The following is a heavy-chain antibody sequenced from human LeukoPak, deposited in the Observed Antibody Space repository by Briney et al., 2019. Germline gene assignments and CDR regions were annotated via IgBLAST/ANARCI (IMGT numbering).Heavy chain of an antibody. CDR2: IYYSGST. V-gene: IGHV4-59*01. J-gene: IGHJ6*03. CDR1: GGSLSSYY. Sequence: PSETLSLTCTVSGGSLSSYYWSWIRQPPGKGLEWIGYIYYSGSTNYNPSLKSRVTISVDTSKNQFSLKLSSVTAADTAVYYCARVSGRANYYYMDVWGKGTTVTVSS. D-gene: IGHD3-3*01. CDR3: ARVSGRANYYYMDV.